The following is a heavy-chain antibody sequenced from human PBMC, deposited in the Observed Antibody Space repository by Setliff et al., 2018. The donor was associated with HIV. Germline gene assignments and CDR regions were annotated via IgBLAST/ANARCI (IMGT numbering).Heavy chain of an antibody. V-gene: IGHV4-59*01. J-gene: IGHJ6*02. CDR2: IYYSGST. CDR3: ARSRTSSGYYGVTGYGMDV. CDR1: GGSISSDY. D-gene: IGHD3-22*01. Sequence: PSETLSLTCTVSGGSISSDYWSWIRQPPGKGLEWIGYIYYSGSTNYNPSLKSRVTISVDTSQNQFSLKLNSVTTADTAVYYCARSRTSSGYYGVTGYGMDVWGQGTTVTVSS.